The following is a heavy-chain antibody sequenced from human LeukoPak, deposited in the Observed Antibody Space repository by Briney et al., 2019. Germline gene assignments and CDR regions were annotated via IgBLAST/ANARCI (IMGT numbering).Heavy chain of an antibody. Sequence: PWGSLRLSCTASGLTFSTPGFNWVRQAPGKGLEWVASIGPTGSDRYHADSSKGRFTISRDNANNFLYLQMNSLRAEDTAVYYCATETNGRHYDYWGQGTLLTVSS. V-gene: IGHV3-21*06. J-gene: IGHJ4*02. CDR2: IGPTGSDR. CDR3: ATETNGRHYDY. D-gene: IGHD1-14*01. CDR1: GLTFSTPG.